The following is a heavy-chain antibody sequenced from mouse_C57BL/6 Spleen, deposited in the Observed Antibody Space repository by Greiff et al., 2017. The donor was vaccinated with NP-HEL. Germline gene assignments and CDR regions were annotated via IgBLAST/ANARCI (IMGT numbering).Heavy chain of an antibody. V-gene: IGHV1-69*01. Sequence: VQLQQPGAELVMPGASVKLSCKASGYTFTSYWMHWVKQRPGQGLEWIGEIDPSDSYTNYNQKFKGKSTLTVDKSSSTAYMQLSSLTSEDSAVYYCARGGDYENFDVWGTGTTVTVSS. D-gene: IGHD2-4*01. J-gene: IGHJ1*03. CDR2: IDPSDSYT. CDR3: ARGGDYENFDV. CDR1: GYTFTSYW.